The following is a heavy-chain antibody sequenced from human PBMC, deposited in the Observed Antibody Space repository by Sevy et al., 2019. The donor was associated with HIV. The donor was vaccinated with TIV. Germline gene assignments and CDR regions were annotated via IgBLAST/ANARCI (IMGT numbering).Heavy chain of an antibody. D-gene: IGHD3-22*01. CDR2: ISSSSSYI. CDR1: GFTFSSYS. J-gene: IGHJ5*02. V-gene: IGHV3-21*01. Sequence: GGSLRLSCAAPGFTFSSYSMNWVRQAPGKGLEWVSSISSSSSYIYYADSVKGRFTISRDNAKNSLYLQMNSLRAEDTAVYYCARSGDSSGYYQNNWFDPWGQGTLVTVSS. CDR3: ARSGDSSGYYQNNWFDP.